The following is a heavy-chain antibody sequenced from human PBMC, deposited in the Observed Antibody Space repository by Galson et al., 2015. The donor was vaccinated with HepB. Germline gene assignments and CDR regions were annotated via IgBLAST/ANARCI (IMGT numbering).Heavy chain of an antibody. V-gene: IGHV3-30*04. D-gene: IGHD3-10*01. CDR2: ISYDGRDK. CDR1: GFTFTSYS. J-gene: IGHJ4*02. CDR3: AKDYGSGLFDY. Sequence: SLRLSCAASGFTFTSYSMHWVRQPPGKGLEWVAVISYDGRDKYYADSVKGRFIISRDNSKNTVYLQMNNLRTEDTAVFSCAKDYGSGLFDYWGQGTLVTVSS.